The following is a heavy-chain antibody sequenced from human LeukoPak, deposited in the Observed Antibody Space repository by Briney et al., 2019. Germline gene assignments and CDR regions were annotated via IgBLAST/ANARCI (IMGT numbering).Heavy chain of an antibody. CDR1: GGTFSSYA. Sequence: GASVKVSCKASGGTFSSYAISWVRQAPGQGLEWMGRIIPIFGTANYAQKFQGRVTITADESTSTAYMELSSLRSEDTAVYYCARAGLFRPAAIGEGLHWGQGTLVTVSS. CDR2: IIPIFGTA. J-gene: IGHJ4*02. V-gene: IGHV1-69*13. CDR3: ARAGLFRPAAIGEGLH. D-gene: IGHD2-2*01.